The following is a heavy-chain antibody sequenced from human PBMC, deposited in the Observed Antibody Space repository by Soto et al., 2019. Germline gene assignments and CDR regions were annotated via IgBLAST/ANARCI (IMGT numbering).Heavy chain of an antibody. D-gene: IGHD3-3*01. CDR3: ARGEDQDFWSGYYTDFDY. V-gene: IGHV3-48*02. Sequence: EVQLVESGGGLVQPGGSLRLSCAASGFTFSSYSMNWVRQAPGKGLEWVSYISSSSSTIYYADSVKGRFTISRDNAKNSLYLQMNSLRDEDTAVYYCARGEDQDFWSGYYTDFDYWGQGTLVTVSS. CDR2: ISSSSSTI. CDR1: GFTFSSYS. J-gene: IGHJ4*02.